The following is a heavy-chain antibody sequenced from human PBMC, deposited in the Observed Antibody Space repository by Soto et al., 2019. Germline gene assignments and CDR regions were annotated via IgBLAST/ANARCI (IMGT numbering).Heavy chain of an antibody. V-gene: IGHV1-18*01. CDR2: IGPYNGNT. CDR1: GYTFNNFG. D-gene: IGHD2-15*01. Sequence: QVPLVQSGAEVKKPGASVKVSCKASGYTFNNFGISWVRQAPGQGLEWMGWIGPYNGNTDHAQNFQGRVTRTTDTSTNTAYMELRSLRSDDTALYYCARCYCSVGSCYTCWHFDLWGRGTLVTVSS. J-gene: IGHJ2*01. CDR3: ARCYCSVGSCYTCWHFDL.